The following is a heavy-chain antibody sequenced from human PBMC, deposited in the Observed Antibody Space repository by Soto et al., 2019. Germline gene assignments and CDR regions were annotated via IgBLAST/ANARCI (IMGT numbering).Heavy chain of an antibody. Sequence: ASVKVSCKASGYTFTSYAMHWVRQAPGQRLEWMGWINAGNGNTKYSQKFQGRVTMTRDTSTSTVYMELSSLRSEDTAVYYCARGDTAMAYGMDVWGQGTTVTVSS. J-gene: IGHJ6*02. CDR3: ARGDTAMAYGMDV. V-gene: IGHV1-3*01. D-gene: IGHD5-18*01. CDR2: INAGNGNT. CDR1: GYTFTSYA.